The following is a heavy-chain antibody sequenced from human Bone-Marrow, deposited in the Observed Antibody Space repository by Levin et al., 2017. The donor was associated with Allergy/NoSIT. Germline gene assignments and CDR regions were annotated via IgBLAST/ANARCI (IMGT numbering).Heavy chain of an antibody. CDR3: ARDASSGLIGLIAGPYGMDV. Sequence: PGESLKISCAASGFTFHDYAMTWVRQGPGKGLEYISTVSGDGVNTYNADSVKGRFTVSRDNSKNTLSLQMNSLRAEDTAIYVFARDASSGLIGLIAGPYGMDVWGPGTMVTVSS. CDR1: GFTFHDYA. D-gene: IGHD2-15*01. CDR2: VSGDGVNT. V-gene: IGHV3-23*01. J-gene: IGHJ6*02.